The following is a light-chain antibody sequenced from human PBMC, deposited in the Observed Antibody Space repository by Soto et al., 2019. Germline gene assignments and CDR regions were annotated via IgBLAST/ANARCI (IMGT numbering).Light chain of an antibody. J-gene: IGKJ5*01. CDR1: DSVSRTY. CDR2: GTY. CDR3: QPYDSSPIT. Sequence: EIVLTQSPGTLSLSQGERATLSCRARDSVSRTYLACYQQRPGQAPRLLISGTYRRAPGIPDRFSGGGSGTDFTLTISRLEPEDFALYYCQPYDSSPITFGQGTRLEIK. V-gene: IGKV3-20*01.